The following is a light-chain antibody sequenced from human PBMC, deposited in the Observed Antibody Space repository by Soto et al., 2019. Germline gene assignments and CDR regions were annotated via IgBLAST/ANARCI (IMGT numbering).Light chain of an antibody. CDR2: GAS. V-gene: IGKV3-11*01. J-gene: IGKJ4*01. CDR3: QSRSSWPPVLT. CDR1: QNVFSN. Sequence: EIVMTQSPGTLSVSPGERATLSCRASQNVFSNVAWYQQRPGQPPRLLISGASTRATGVSARFSASGSGTDFTLTISSLDPEDFAVYYCQSRSSWPPVLTFGGGTKVEIK.